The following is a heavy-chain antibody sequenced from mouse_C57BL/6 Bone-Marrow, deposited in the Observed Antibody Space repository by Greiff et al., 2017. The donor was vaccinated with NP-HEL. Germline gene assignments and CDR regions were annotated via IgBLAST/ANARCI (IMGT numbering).Heavy chain of an antibody. J-gene: IGHJ2*01. D-gene: IGHD1-1*01. V-gene: IGHV3-6*01. CDR2: ISYDGSN. CDR3: ARDNTTVVSYFDY. CDR1: GYSITSGYY. Sequence: EVKLVESGPGLVKPSQSLSLTCSVTGYSITSGYYWNWIRQFPGNKLEWMGYISYDGSNNYNPSLKNRISITRDTSKNQFFLKLNSVTTEDTATYYCARDNTTVVSYFDYWGQGTTLTVSS.